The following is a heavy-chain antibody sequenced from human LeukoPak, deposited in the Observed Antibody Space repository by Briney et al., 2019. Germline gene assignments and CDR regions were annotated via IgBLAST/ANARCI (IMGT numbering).Heavy chain of an antibody. CDR2: INSDGSST. V-gene: IGHV3-74*01. CDR1: GFTFSNYW. D-gene: IGHD2/OR15-2a*01. Sequence: GGSLRLSCAVSGFTFSNYWMHWVRQAPGKGLVWVSHINSDGSSTNYPDPVKGRFTISRDNTKNTFYLQMNSLSADDTAVYFCTRVGRPIYESWGQGTLVTVSS. J-gene: IGHJ5*02. CDR3: TRVGRPIYES.